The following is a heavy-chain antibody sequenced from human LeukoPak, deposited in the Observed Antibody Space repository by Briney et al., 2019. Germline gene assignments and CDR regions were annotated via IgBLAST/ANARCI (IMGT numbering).Heavy chain of an antibody. D-gene: IGHD3-22*01. V-gene: IGHV3-74*01. CDR1: GFTLSSYW. CDR3: ARAYYHDSSGLFDY. Sequence: PGGSLRLSCAASGFTLSSYWMHWVRQAPGKGLVWVSRINSDGSSTSYADSVKGRFTISRDNAKNTLYLQMNSLRAEDTAVYYCARAYYHDSSGLFDYWGQGTLVTVSS. CDR2: INSDGSST. J-gene: IGHJ4*02.